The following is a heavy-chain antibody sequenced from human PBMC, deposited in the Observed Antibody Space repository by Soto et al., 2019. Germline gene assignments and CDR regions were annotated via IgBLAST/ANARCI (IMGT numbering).Heavy chain of an antibody. J-gene: IGHJ4*02. CDR3: AIPPPIEVAGPDY. CDR1: GGSISGSPYH. D-gene: IGHD6-19*01. V-gene: IGHV4-39*02. CDR2: IDDSGKV. Sequence: SETLFLACTVSGGSISGSPYHWGWIRQPPGKGLEWIGSIDDSGKVYYNPSLTGRATLLVDTSKNRFSLNLNSVTAADTAVYYCAIPPPIEVAGPDYWGQGTLVTV.